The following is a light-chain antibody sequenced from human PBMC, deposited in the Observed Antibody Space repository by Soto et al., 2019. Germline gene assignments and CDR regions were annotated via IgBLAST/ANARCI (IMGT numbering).Light chain of an antibody. V-gene: IGKV1-5*01. J-gene: IGKJ1*01. CDR2: DAS. CDR3: QQYNSYPT. CDR1: QSISSW. Sequence: DIQMTQSPSTLSASVGDRVTITCRASQSISSWLAWYQQKPGKAPKLLIYDASSLESGVPSRFSGSGSGTELTLTIGSLQPDDFSPYYWQQYNSYPTFGQGTKVEIK.